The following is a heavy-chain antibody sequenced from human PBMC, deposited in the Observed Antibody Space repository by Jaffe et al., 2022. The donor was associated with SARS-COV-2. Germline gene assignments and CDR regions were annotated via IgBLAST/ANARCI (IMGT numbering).Heavy chain of an antibody. J-gene: IGHJ6*02. CDR2: ISYDGSNK. V-gene: IGHV3-30-3*01. D-gene: IGHD3-3*01. CDR1: GFTFSSYA. CDR3: ARGYDFWSGVAVSQYYYYYYGMDV. Sequence: QVQLVESGGGVVQPGRSLRLSCAASGFTFSSYAMHWVRQAPGKGLEWVAVISYDGSNKYYADSVKGRFTISRDNSKNTLYLQMNSLRAEDTAVYYCARGYDFWSGVAVSQYYYYYYGMDVWGQGTTVTVSS.